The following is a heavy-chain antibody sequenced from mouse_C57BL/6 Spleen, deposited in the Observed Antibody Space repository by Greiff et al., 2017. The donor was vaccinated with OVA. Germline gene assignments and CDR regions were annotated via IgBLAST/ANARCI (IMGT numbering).Heavy chain of an antibody. CDR3: ARYEFDY. V-gene: IGHV1-82*01. J-gene: IGHJ2*01. D-gene: IGHD2-3*01. CDR2: IYPGDGDT. Sequence: QVQLQQSGPELVKPGASVKISCKASGYAFSSSWMNWVKQRPGKGLEWIGRIYPGDGDTNYNGKFKGKATLTADKSSSTAYMQLSSLTSEESAVYFCARYEFDYWGQGTTLTVSS. CDR1: GYAFSSSW.